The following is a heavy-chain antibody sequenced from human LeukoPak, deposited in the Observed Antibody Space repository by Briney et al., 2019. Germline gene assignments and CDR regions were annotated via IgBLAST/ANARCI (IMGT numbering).Heavy chain of an antibody. CDR1: GYTFTSYG. CDR3: ARDPPNYYDSSGYYWVQDY. J-gene: IGHJ4*02. V-gene: IGHV1-2*02. CDR2: INPNSGGT. Sequence: ASVKVSCKASGYTFTSYGISWVRQAPGQGLEWMGWINPNSGGTNYAQKFQGRVTMTRDTSIRTAYMELSRLRSDDTAVYYCARDPPNYYDSSGYYWVQDYWGQGTLVTVSS. D-gene: IGHD3-22*01.